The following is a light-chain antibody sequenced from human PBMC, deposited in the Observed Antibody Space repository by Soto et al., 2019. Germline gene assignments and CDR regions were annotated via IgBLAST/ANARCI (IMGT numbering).Light chain of an antibody. CDR2: DVS. J-gene: IGLJ2*01. V-gene: IGLV2-14*01. CDR1: SSDVGGYNY. CDR3: SSYTSNSARV. Sequence: QSVLTQPASVSGSPGQSITISCTGNSSDVGGYNYVSWYQQHPGKAPKLMIYDVSNRPSGVSNRFSGSKSGNTASLTISGLQAEDEADYYCSSYTSNSARVFGGGTKLTVL.